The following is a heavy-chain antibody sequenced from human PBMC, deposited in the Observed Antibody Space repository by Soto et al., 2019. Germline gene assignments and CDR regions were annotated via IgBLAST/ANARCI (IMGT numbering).Heavy chain of an antibody. CDR2: INHSGST. CDR1: VESLRSHS. J-gene: IGHJ6*02. CDR3: AREDSSGWSGESMDV. D-gene: IGHD6-19*01. V-gene: IGHV4-34*01. Sequence: PAETLSLTCAVYVESLRSHSWTWIRQPPGKGLEWVGEINHSGSTNYNPSLKSRATISVDTSKNQFSLKLTSVIAADTGVYYCAREDSSGWSGESMDVWGQGTTVTVSS.